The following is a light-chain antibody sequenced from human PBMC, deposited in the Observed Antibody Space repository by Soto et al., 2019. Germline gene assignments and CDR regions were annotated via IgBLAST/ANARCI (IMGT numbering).Light chain of an antibody. J-gene: IGLJ1*01. Sequence: QSVLTQPASVSGSPGQSITISCTGTSSEVGGYNYFSWYQQHPGKAPKLMIYDVSNRPSGVSNRFSGSKSGNTASLTISGLQAEDEADYYCSSYTSSSTLGYVFGTGTKVTVL. CDR3: SSYTSSSTLGYV. CDR1: SSEVGGYNY. CDR2: DVS. V-gene: IGLV2-14*01.